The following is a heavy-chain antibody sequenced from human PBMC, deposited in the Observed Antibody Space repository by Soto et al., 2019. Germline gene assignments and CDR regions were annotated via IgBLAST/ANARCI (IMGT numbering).Heavy chain of an antibody. CDR3: AHGGVPAAVPRWGFDF. J-gene: IGHJ4*02. CDR1: GFTFSSYA. D-gene: IGHD2-2*01. CDR2: MNAKGDST. Sequence: EVQLLESGGGLVQPGGSLRLSCAASGFTFSSYAMSWVRQAPGKGLEWVSGMNAKGDSTYYADSVKGRFAVSRDNSKNTLYLQMNSLRVDDTAIYYCAHGGVPAAVPRWGFDFWGQGTLVTVSS. V-gene: IGHV3-23*01.